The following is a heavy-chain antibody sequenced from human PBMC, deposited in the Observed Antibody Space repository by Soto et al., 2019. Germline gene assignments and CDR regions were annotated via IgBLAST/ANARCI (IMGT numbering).Heavy chain of an antibody. CDR2: ISSSSSTI. CDR1: GFTFSSYS. Sequence: HPGGSLRLSCAASGFTFSSYSMNWVRQAPGKGLEWVSYISSSSSTIYYADSVKGRFTISRDNAKNSLYLQMNSLRAEDTAVYYCARDPNYDFWSGYYPDYWGQGTLVTVSS. V-gene: IGHV3-48*01. J-gene: IGHJ4*02. D-gene: IGHD3-3*01. CDR3: ARDPNYDFWSGYYPDY.